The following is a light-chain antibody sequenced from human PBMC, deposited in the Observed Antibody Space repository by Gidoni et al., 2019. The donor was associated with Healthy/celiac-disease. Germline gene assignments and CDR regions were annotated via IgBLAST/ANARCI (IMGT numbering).Light chain of an antibody. CDR1: QSISSW. V-gene: IGKV1-5*03. CDR2: KAS. J-gene: IGKJ1*01. Sequence: DIQMTQSPSTLAASVGDRVTITCRASQSISSWLAWYQQKPGKAPKLRIDKASSLESGVPSRFSGSGSGTEFTITISSLQPDDFATYYCQQYNSYSRTFGQGTKVEIK. CDR3: QQYNSYSRT.